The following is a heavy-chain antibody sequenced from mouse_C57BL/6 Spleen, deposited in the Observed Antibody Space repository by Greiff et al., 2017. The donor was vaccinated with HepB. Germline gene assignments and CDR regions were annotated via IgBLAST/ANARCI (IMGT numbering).Heavy chain of an antibody. V-gene: IGHV1-53*01. D-gene: IGHD3-2*02. Sequence: QVQLQQPGTELVKPGASVKLSCKASGYTFTSYWMHWVKQRPGQGLEWIGNINPSNGGTNYNEKFKSKATLTVDKSSSTAYMQLSSLTSEDAAVYYCARERQLRLPFAYGGQGTLVTVSA. CDR1: GYTFTSYW. CDR3: ARERQLRLPFAY. CDR2: INPSNGGT. J-gene: IGHJ3*01.